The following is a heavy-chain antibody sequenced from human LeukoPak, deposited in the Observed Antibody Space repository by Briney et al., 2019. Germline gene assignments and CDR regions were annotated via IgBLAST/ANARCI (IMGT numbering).Heavy chain of an antibody. CDR1: GGSISSSSYY. D-gene: IGHD3-10*01. V-gene: IGHV4-39*07. CDR2: IYYSGST. J-gene: IGHJ4*02. CDR3: ARETHDPTLVRGVVDY. Sequence: SETLSLTCTVSGGSISSSSYYWGWIRQPPGKGLEWIGSIYYSGSTYYNPSLKSRLTISADTSKNQFSLKLRSVTAADTAVYYCARETHDPTLVRGVVDYWGRGTLVTVSS.